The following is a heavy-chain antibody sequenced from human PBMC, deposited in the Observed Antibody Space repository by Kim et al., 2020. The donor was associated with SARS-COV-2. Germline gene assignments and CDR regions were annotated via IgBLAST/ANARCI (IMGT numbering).Heavy chain of an antibody. V-gene: IGHV1-46*01. D-gene: IGHD3-10*01. J-gene: IGHJ4*02. Sequence: AQKFQGRVTRTRDTSTSTVYMELSSLRSEDTAVYYCARSEWFGELYFDYWGQGTLVTVSS. CDR3: ARSEWFGELYFDY.